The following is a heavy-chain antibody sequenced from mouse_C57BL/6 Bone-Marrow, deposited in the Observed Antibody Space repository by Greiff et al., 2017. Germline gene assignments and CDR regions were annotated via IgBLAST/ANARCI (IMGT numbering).Heavy chain of an antibody. Sequence: QVQLQQSGAELAKPGASVKLSCKASGYTFTSYWMHWVKQRPGQGLEWIGYINPSSGYTKYNQKFKDKATLTADKSSSTAYMQLSSLTYEDSAVYYCVPDRKNLLGGRYAMDYWGQGTSVTVSS. CDR3: VPDRKNLLGGRYAMDY. V-gene: IGHV1-7*01. CDR1: GYTFTSYW. J-gene: IGHJ4*01. D-gene: IGHD1-1*01. CDR2: INPSSGYT.